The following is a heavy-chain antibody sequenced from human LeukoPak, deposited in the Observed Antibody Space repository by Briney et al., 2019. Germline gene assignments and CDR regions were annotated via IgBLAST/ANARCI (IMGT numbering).Heavy chain of an antibody. V-gene: IGHV5-51*01. CDR2: IYPGDSDT. D-gene: IGHD6-13*01. CDR1: GYSFTSYW. Sequence: GESLKISCKGSGYSFTSYWIGWVRQMPGKGLEWMGIIYPGDSDTRYSPSFQGQVTISADKSFSTAYLQWSSLKASDTAIYYCASSKSSSWYPFHFDFWGQGTLVTVSS. CDR3: ASSKSSSWYPFHFDF. J-gene: IGHJ4*02.